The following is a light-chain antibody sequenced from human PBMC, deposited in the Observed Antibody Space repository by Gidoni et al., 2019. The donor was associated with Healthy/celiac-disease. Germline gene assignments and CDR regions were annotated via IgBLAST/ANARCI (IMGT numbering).Light chain of an antibody. CDR1: SSNIGSHY. Sequence: QSVLTQPPSASGTPGQRVTISCSGSSSNIGSHYVYWYQQLPGTAPKLLIYRNNQRPSGVPDRFSGSKSGTSASLAICGLRSEDEADYYCAAWDDSLSGPVFGGGTKLTVL. J-gene: IGLJ2*01. CDR3: AAWDDSLSGPV. CDR2: RNN. V-gene: IGLV1-47*01.